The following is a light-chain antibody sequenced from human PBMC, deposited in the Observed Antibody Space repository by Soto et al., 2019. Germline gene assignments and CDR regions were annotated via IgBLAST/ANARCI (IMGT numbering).Light chain of an antibody. CDR2: EAS. J-gene: IGKJ4*01. Sequence: IVLTQSPATLSVSPGETATLSCRASQSVRGNLALYQQKPGQSPRLLGYEASTRATGVPARFSGSGSGTEFTLTISGLESQDFAVYYCQQYNVWPLSFGGGTRVEIK. CDR1: QSVRGN. V-gene: IGKV3-15*01. CDR3: QQYNVWPLS.